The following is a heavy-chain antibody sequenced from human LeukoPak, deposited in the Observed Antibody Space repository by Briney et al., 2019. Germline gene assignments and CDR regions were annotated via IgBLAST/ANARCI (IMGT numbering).Heavy chain of an antibody. CDR3: ARDLVENSRGHDF. J-gene: IGHJ4*02. V-gene: IGHV4-34*01. D-gene: IGHD2-15*01. Sequence: SETLSLTCAVYGGSFSGYYWSWIRQPPGKRLEWIGEINHSGSTNYNPSLKSRVTISVDTSKNQFSLKLSSVTAADTAVYYCARDLVENSRGHDFWGQGILVIVSS. CDR1: GGSFSGYY. CDR2: INHSGST.